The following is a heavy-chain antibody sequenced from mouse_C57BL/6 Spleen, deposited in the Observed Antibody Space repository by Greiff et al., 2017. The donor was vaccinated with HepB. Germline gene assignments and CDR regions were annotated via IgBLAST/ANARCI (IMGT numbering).Heavy chain of an antibody. Sequence: VQLQQSGTVLARPGASVKMSCKTSGYTFTSYWMHWVKQRPGQGLEWIGAIYPGNSDTSYNQKFKGKAKLTAVTSASTAYMELSSLTNEDSAVYYCTRDDYDFYYAMDYWGQGTSVTVSS. J-gene: IGHJ4*01. D-gene: IGHD2-4*01. V-gene: IGHV1-5*01. CDR3: TRDDYDFYYAMDY. CDR2: IYPGNSDT. CDR1: GYTFTSYW.